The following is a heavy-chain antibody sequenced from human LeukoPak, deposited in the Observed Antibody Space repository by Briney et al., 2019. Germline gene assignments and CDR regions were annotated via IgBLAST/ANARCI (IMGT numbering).Heavy chain of an antibody. J-gene: IGHJ3*02. CDR2: IIPIFGTA. Sequence: ASVKVSCKASGYTFTSYGISWVRQAPGQGLEWMGGIIPIFGTANYAQKFQGRVTITTDESTSTAYVELSSLRSGDTAVYYCARANIVVVPAAISVDTAMVDAFDIWGQGTMVTVSS. CDR3: ARANIVVVPAAISVDTAMVDAFDI. CDR1: GYTFTSYG. D-gene: IGHD2-2*01. V-gene: IGHV1-69*05.